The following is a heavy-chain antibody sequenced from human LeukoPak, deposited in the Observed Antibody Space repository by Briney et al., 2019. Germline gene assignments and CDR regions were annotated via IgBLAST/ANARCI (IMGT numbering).Heavy chain of an antibody. J-gene: IGHJ4*02. CDR3: AKDREVRGIIAIDY. V-gene: IGHV3-23*01. CDR2: IGAGGSTT. D-gene: IGHD3-10*01. Sequence: GGSLRLSCAASGFTFSSYAMSWVRQAPGKGLEWVSAIGAGGSTTYYSDSVKGRFTISRDNSRKTLWLQMNSLRAEDTAVYYCAKDREVRGIIAIDYWGQGALVTVSS. CDR1: GFTFSSYA.